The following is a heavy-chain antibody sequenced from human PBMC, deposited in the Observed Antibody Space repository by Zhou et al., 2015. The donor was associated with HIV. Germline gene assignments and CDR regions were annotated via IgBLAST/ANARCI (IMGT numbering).Heavy chain of an antibody. CDR3: ASSAAVAGYCSGGSCYVY. Sequence: QVQLVQSGAEVKKPGSSVKVSCKASGGTFSSYAISWVRQAPGQGLEWMGGIIPIFGTVNFAQKFQGRVTIIADKSTSTVYMELSSLSSEDTAIYYCASSAAVAGYCSGGSCYVYWGQGTLVTVSS. CDR1: GGTFSSYA. D-gene: IGHD2-15*01. V-gene: IGHV1-69*06. J-gene: IGHJ4*02. CDR2: IIPIFGTV.